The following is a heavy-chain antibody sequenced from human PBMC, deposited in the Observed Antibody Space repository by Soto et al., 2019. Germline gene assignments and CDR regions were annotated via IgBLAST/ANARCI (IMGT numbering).Heavy chain of an antibody. Sequence: ASVKVSCKASGGTFSSYAISWVRQAPGQGLEWMGGIIPIFGTANYAQKFQGRVTITADESTSTAYMELSSLRSEDTAVYYCASADLDGYSSAYYFDYWGQGTLVTVSS. CDR3: ASADLDGYSSAYYFDY. D-gene: IGHD6-19*01. J-gene: IGHJ4*02. V-gene: IGHV1-69*13. CDR2: IIPIFGTA. CDR1: GGTFSSYA.